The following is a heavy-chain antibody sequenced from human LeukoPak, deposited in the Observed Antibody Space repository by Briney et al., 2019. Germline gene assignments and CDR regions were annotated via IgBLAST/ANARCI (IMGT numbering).Heavy chain of an antibody. CDR3: VRSGGY. J-gene: IGHJ4*02. D-gene: IGHD1-26*01. CDR2: IKEDGSEK. Sequence: GRSLRLSCAASGFTFSSHWMNWVRQAPGKGLEWVANIKEDGSEKYYVDSVKGRFTISRDNATNSLCLQMNSLRAEDTAIYYCVRSGGYWGQGTLVTVSS. CDR1: GFTFSSHW. V-gene: IGHV3-7*05.